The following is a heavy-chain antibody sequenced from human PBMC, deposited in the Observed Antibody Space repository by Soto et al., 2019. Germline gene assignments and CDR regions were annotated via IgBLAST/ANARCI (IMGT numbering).Heavy chain of an antibody. V-gene: IGHV3-23*01. Sequence: PGGSLRLSCAASGFTFSSYAMSWVRQAPGKGLEWVSAISYSGDYTYYADSVKGRFTISRDNSKNTLYLQMNSLRAEDTAVYYCAKGFTSTWYNDYWGQGTLVTVSS. CDR2: ISYSGDYT. D-gene: IGHD6-13*01. J-gene: IGHJ4*02. CDR1: GFTFSSYA. CDR3: AKGFTSTWYNDY.